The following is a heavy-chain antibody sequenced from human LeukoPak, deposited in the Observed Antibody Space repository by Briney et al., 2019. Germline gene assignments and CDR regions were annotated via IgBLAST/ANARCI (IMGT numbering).Heavy chain of an antibody. D-gene: IGHD1-7*01. Sequence: ASVKVSCKASGYSFTTNGISWVRQAPGQGLEWMGWISANNGDTNYVQKFQGRVTMTTDTSTSTAYMELRSLISDDTAFYYCARDVPGTTPFDYWGQGTLVTVSS. J-gene: IGHJ4*02. CDR1: GYSFTTNG. V-gene: IGHV1-18*01. CDR2: ISANNGDT. CDR3: ARDVPGTTPFDY.